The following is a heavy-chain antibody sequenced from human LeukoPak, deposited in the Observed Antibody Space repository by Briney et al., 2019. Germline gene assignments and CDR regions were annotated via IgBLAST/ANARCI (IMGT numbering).Heavy chain of an antibody. Sequence: ASVKVSCKASGYTFTGYYMHWVRQAPGQGLEWMGWINPNSGGTNYAQKFQGRVTMTRDTSISTAYMELSRLRSDGTAVYYCATGDYGDYLGWFDPWGQGTLVTVSS. V-gene: IGHV1-2*02. CDR2: INPNSGGT. J-gene: IGHJ5*02. CDR1: GYTFTGYY. CDR3: ATGDYGDYLGWFDP. D-gene: IGHD4-17*01.